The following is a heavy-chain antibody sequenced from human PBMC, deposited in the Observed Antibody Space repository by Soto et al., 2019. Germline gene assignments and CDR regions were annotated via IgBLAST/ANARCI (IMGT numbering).Heavy chain of an antibody. CDR2: IYWDDDK. D-gene: IGHD3-22*01. CDR3: AHRRPWYYDSSGYYRPVLFDY. V-gene: IGHV2-5*02. Sequence: QITLKESGPTLVKPTQTLTLTCTFSGFSLSTSGVGVGWIRQPPGKALEWLALIYWDDDKRYSPSLKSRLTITKDTSKNQVVLTMTNMDPVDTATYYCAHRRPWYYDSSGYYRPVLFDYWGQGTLVTVSS. CDR1: GFSLSTSGVG. J-gene: IGHJ4*02.